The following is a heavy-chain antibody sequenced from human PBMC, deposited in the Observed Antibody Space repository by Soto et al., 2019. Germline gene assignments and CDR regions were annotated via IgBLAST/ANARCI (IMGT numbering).Heavy chain of an antibody. V-gene: IGHV4-31*03. Sequence: NPSETLSLTCTVSGGSISSGGYYWSWIRQHPGKGLEWIGYIYYSGSTYYNPSLKSRVTISVDTSKNQFSLKLSSVTAADTAVYYCARFVVAATRGGFDPWGQGTLVTVSS. J-gene: IGHJ5*02. D-gene: IGHD2-15*01. CDR1: GGSISSGGYY. CDR3: ARFVVAATRGGFDP. CDR2: IYYSGST.